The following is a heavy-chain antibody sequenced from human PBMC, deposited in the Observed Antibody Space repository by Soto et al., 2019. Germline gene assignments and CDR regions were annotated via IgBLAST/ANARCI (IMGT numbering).Heavy chain of an antibody. CDR3: AKDRDSGYVSWFDP. J-gene: IGHJ5*02. D-gene: IGHD5-12*01. CDR1: GFTFSSYA. Sequence: GGSLRLSCAPSGFTFSSYAMSWFRQAPGKGLEWVSAISGSGGSTYYADSVKGRFTISRDNSKNTLYLQMNSLRAEDTAVYYCAKDRDSGYVSWFDPWGQGTLVTVSS. V-gene: IGHV3-23*01. CDR2: ISGSGGST.